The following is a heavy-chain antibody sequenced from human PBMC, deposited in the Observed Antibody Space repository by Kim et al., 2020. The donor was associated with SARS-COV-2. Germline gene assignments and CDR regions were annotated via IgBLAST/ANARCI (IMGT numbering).Heavy chain of an antibody. D-gene: IGHD3-16*01. Sequence: YYNPSLNSRVTISVDTSKNQFSLKLSSVTAADTAVYYCARGEVTGTAFDYWGQGTLVTVSS. V-gene: IGHV4-31*02. J-gene: IGHJ4*02. CDR3: ARGEVTGTAFDY.